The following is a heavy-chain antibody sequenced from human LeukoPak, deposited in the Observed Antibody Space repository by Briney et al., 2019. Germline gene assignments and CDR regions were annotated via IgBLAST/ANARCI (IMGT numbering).Heavy chain of an antibody. CDR1: GFTFDDYG. CDR2: ISSSSSYI. CDR3: ARDSGVIVIPDV. J-gene: IGHJ6*04. Sequence: GGSLRLSCADSGFTFDDYGISWVLQAPGNGLEWVSSISSSSSYIYYADSVKGRFTISRDNAKNSLYLQMNSLRAEDTAVYYCARDSGVIVIPDVWGKGTTVTISS. V-gene: IGHV3-21*01. D-gene: IGHD3-16*02.